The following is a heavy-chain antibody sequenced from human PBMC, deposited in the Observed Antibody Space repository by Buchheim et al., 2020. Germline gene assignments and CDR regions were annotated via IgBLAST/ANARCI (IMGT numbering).Heavy chain of an antibody. CDR1: GGSFSGYY. V-gene: IGHV4-34*01. J-gene: IGHJ6*02. D-gene: IGHD4-11*01. CDR3: ARDYSNTTWMYYYYYYGMDV. Sequence: QVQLQQWGAGLLKPSETLSLTCAVYGGSFSGYYWSWIRQPPGKGLEWIGEINHSGSTNYNPSLKSRVTISVATSKTLFSLKLSSVTAADTAVYYCARDYSNTTWMYYYYYYGMDVWGQGTT. CDR2: INHSGST.